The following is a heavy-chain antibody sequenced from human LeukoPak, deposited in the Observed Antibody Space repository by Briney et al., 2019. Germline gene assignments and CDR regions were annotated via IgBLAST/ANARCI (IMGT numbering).Heavy chain of an antibody. V-gene: IGHV1-8*02. D-gene: IGHD3-22*01. CDR3: ARMPDSYYDSSGLDV. Sequence: ASVKVSCKASGYTFTGYYMHWVRQAPGQGLEWMGWMNPNSGNTGYAQKFQGRVTMTRNTSISTAYMELSSLRSEDTAVYYCARMPDSYYDSSGLDVWGQGTTVTVSS. CDR2: MNPNSGNT. CDR1: GYTFTGYY. J-gene: IGHJ6*02.